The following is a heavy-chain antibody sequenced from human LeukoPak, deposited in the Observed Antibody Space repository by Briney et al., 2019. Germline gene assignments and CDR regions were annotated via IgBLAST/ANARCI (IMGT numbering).Heavy chain of an antibody. CDR3: ARDMQLST. J-gene: IGHJ3*01. CDR1: GLTFSGSA. CDR2: ISYSGANS. V-gene: IGHV3-23*01. Sequence: GVSLRLSCAASGLTFSGSAMSWVPQAPGEGLEWVSLISYSGANSYYTDSVRGRFTISRDNSKDTLFLQMNSLRAEDTAIYYCARDMQLSTWGLGTMVTVSS. D-gene: IGHD3-16*02.